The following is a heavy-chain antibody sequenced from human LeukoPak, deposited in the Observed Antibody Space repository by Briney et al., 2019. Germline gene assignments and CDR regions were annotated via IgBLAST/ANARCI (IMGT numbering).Heavy chain of an antibody. D-gene: IGHD3-16*01. CDR3: ARDLGGNNWFDP. CDR2: IIPIFGTA. V-gene: IGHV1-69*13. Sequence: SVKVSCKASGGAFNTFALNWVRQAPGQGLEWMGGIIPIFGTANYAQKFQGRVTITADESTSTAYMELSSLRSEDTAVYYCARDLGGNNWFDPWGQGTLVTVSS. CDR1: GGAFNTFA. J-gene: IGHJ5*02.